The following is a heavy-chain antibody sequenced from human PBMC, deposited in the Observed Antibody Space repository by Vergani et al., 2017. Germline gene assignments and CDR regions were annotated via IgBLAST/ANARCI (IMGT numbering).Heavy chain of an antibody. CDR2: LSASDRRT. CDR3: AKVGRSEVAGTIGDFDI. D-gene: IGHD6-19*01. Sequence: EVQLLESGGDLVQPGGFLRLSCAASGFTFIMHAMSWVRQAPGKGLEWVSTLSASDRRTHYADSVKGRFTISRDISKNTLFLHMNSLRTEDTAVYYCAKVGRSEVAGTIGDFDIWGQGTMVTVSS. V-gene: IGHV3-23*01. J-gene: IGHJ3*02. CDR1: GFTFIMHA.